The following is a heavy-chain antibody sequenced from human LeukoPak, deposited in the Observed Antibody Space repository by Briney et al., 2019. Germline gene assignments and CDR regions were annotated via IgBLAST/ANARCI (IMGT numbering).Heavy chain of an antibody. CDR1: GGSITTNTW. V-gene: IGHV4-4*02. CDR3: AREIYGSGTYYYYNYGMDV. Sequence: SETLSLTCTVSGGSITTNTWWAWVRQPPGKGLEWIGEIYHGGSTNYRPSLKSRVTISVDKSKNQVSLNLTSVTAADTAVYFCAREIYGSGTYYYYNYGMDVWGKGATVTVSA. CDR2: IYHGGST. D-gene: IGHD3-10*01. J-gene: IGHJ6*04.